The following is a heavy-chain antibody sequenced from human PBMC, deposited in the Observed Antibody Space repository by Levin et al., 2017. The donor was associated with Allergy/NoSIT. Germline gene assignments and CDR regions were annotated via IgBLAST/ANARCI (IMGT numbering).Heavy chain of an antibody. CDR2: ISDDGSSK. V-gene: IGHV3-30-3*01. D-gene: IGHD6-13*01. CDR3: ARVFIAASGRAFDY. CDR1: GFTFNIYA. Sequence: LSLTCAASGFTFNIYAIHWVRQAPGQGLEWLAVISDDGSSKYYADSVKGRFTVSRDNSKNTLYLQMSSLRAEDTAVYYCARVFIAASGRAFDYWGQGTLVTVSS. J-gene: IGHJ4*02.